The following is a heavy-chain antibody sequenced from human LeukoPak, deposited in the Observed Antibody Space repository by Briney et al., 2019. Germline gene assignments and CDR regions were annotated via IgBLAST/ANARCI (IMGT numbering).Heavy chain of an antibody. Sequence: SETLSLTCAVYGVAFSGYYWSWVRQSPERGLEWIGEINDRGHTNYNPSLKSRLTLSVDTSKKQFSLKLRSVTAADTAIYFCARDPTTAYNVAYYFDFWGQGTLVTVSS. CDR3: ARDPTTAYNVAYYFDF. D-gene: IGHD1-14*01. CDR2: INDRGHT. CDR1: GVAFSGYY. V-gene: IGHV4-34*01. J-gene: IGHJ4*02.